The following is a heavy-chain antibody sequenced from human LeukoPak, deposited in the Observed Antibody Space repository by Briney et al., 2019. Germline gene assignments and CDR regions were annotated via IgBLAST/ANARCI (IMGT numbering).Heavy chain of an antibody. V-gene: IGHV3-66*01. CDR3: ARFYDSSDYLDY. Sequence: GGSLRLSCAASGFTVSSKYMSWVRQAPGKGLEWVSVIYTGGTTYYADSVKGRFTISRDNSKNMLFLQMNSLRAEDTAVYYCARFYDSSDYLDYWGQGTLVTVSS. CDR2: IYTGGTT. D-gene: IGHD3-22*01. CDR1: GFTVSSKY. J-gene: IGHJ4*02.